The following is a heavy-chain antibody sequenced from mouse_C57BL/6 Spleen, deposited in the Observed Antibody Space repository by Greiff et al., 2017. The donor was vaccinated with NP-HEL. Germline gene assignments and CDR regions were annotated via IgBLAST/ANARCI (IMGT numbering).Heavy chain of an antibody. CDR3: ARPSYVKSSGYFDV. CDR1: GYAFSSSW. CDR2: IYPGDGDT. D-gene: IGHD2-10*01. J-gene: IGHJ1*03. V-gene: IGHV1-82*01. Sequence: VQLQQSGPELVKPGASVKISCKASGYAFSSSWMNWVKQRPGKGLEWIGRIYPGDGDTNYNGKFKGKATLTADKSSSTAYMQRSSLTSEDSAVYFCARPSYVKSSGYFDVWGTGTTVTVSS.